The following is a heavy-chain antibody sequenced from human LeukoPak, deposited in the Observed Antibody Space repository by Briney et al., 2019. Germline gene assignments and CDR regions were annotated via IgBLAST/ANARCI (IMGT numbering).Heavy chain of an antibody. Sequence: PSETLSLTCTVSGGSISSYYWSWIRQPAGKGLEWIGRIYTSGGTNYNPSLKSRVTISLDESKNQFSLKLSSVTAADTAVYYCARDGPSDFFDYWGQGTQVTVSS. D-gene: IGHD3-3*01. CDR2: IYTSGGT. J-gene: IGHJ4*02. V-gene: IGHV4-4*07. CDR3: ARDGPSDFFDY. CDR1: GGSISSYY.